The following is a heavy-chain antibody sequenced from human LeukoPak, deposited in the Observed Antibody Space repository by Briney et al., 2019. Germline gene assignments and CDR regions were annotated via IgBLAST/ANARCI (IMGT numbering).Heavy chain of an antibody. V-gene: IGHV1-58*01. D-gene: IGHD6-13*01. CDR1: GFTFTSRSA. J-gene: IGHJ5*02. CDR2: IVVDSDNT. Sequence: SVKVSCKASGFTFTSRSAVQWVRQARGQRLEWIGWIVVDSDNTNYAENFQERVTITRDMSASTSYMELSSLRSEDTAVYFCAAPYTSSWFDLWGQGTLVTVCS. CDR3: AAPYTSSWFDL.